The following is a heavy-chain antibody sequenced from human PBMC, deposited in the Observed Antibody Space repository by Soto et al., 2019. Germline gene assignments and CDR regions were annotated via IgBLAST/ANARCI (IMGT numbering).Heavy chain of an antibody. CDR2: IYYSGST. V-gene: IGHV4-30-4*01. CDR3: AKEPVSITIFGVNGMDV. J-gene: IGHJ6*02. Sequence: QVQLQESGPGLVKPSQTLSLTCTVSGGSISSGDYYWSWIRQPPGKGLEWIGYIYYSGSTYYNPSLKRRVTISVDTSKNQFSLKLSSVTVADTAVYYCAKEPVSITIFGVNGMDVWGQGTTVTVSS. CDR1: GGSISSGDYY. D-gene: IGHD3-3*01.